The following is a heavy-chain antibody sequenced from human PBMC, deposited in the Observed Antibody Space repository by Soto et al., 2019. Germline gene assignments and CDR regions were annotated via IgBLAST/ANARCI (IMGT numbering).Heavy chain of an antibody. D-gene: IGHD3-10*01. CDR1: GGSFSGYY. J-gene: IGHJ3*02. Sequence: SETLSLTCAVYGGSFSGYYWSWIRQPPGKGLEWIGEINHSGSTNYNPSLKSRVTISVDTSKNQFSLKLSSVTAADTVVYYCARIMVRGVIINAFDIWGQGTMVTVSS. CDR2: INHSGST. V-gene: IGHV4-34*01. CDR3: ARIMVRGVIINAFDI.